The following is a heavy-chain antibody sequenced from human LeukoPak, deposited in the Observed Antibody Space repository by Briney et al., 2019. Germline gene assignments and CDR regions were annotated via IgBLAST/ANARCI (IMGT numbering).Heavy chain of an antibody. V-gene: IGHV4-59*01. CDR1: GGSIRGSY. J-gene: IGHJ4*02. Sequence: PSETLSFTCTVSGGSIRGSYWSWIRQPPGKGLEWIGYIYYSGSTDYNPSLKSRVTISVDTSKNQFSLKLNSMTAADTAVYYCARTTTKYNTYDYWGQGTLVTVSS. CDR3: ARTTTKYNTYDY. CDR2: IYYSGST. D-gene: IGHD4-17*01.